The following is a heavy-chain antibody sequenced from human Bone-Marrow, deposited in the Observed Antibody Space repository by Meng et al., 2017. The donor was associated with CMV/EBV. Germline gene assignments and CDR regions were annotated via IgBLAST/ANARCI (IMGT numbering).Heavy chain of an antibody. CDR3: ARDSLINCSSTSCPYYYYGMDV. V-gene: IGHV4-34*01. CDR1: GGSFSGYY. D-gene: IGHD2-2*01. J-gene: IGHJ6*02. Sequence: SETLSLTCAVYGGSFSGYYWSWIRQPPGKGLEWIGEINHSGSTNYNPSLKSRVTISVDTSKNQFSLKLSSVTAADTAVYYCARDSLINCSSTSCPYYYYGMDVWGQGTKVTVSS. CDR2: INHSGST.